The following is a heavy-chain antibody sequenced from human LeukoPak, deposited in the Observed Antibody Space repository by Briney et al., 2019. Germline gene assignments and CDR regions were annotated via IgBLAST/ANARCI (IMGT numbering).Heavy chain of an antibody. J-gene: IGHJ4*02. Sequence: ASVKVSCKASGYTFTGYYMHWVRQAPGQGLEWMGWINPNSGGTNYAQKFQGRVTMTRDTSISTAYMELSRLRSDDTAVYYCARGYSTTTVPFDYWGQGTLVTVSS. CDR3: ARGYSTTTVPFDY. V-gene: IGHV1-2*02. CDR1: GYTFTGYY. D-gene: IGHD1-1*01. CDR2: INPNSGGT.